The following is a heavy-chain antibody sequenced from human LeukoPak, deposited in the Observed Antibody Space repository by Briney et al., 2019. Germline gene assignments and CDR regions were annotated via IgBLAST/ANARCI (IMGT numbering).Heavy chain of an antibody. CDR1: GFTFSSYW. V-gene: IGHV3-74*01. CDR2: ISTDGSST. D-gene: IGHD6-6*01. J-gene: IGHJ4*02. CDR3: AREYSSSSGRVFDC. Sequence: GGSLRLSCAASGFTFSSYWMHWVRQPPGKGLVWGSRISTDGSSTTYADSVKGRFTVSRDSAKNTLYLQMNSLRAEDTAVYYCAREYSSSSGRVFDCWGQGTLVTVSS.